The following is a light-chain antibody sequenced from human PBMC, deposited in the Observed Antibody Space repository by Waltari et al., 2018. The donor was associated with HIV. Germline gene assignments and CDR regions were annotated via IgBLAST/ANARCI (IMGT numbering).Light chain of an antibody. CDR2: RND. CDR3: ATWDDSLSAWL. Sequence: QSVLTQPPSASGTPGQRVTISCSGSSSTIGSTNVYWYQQLPRTPPRLLIQRNDQRPSGVSDRFSGSKSVTSASLAISGLRYDDEAEYFCATWDDSLSAWLFGGGTKVTVL. J-gene: IGLJ3*02. V-gene: IGLV1-47*01. CDR1: SSTIGSTN.